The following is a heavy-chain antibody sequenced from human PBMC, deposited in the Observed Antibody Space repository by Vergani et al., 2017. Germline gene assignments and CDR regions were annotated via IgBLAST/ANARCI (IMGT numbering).Heavy chain of an antibody. CDR2: ISWNSNSI. D-gene: IGHD6-6*01. J-gene: IGHJ5*02. CDR1: GFTSAGYA. CDR3: AKDLGTSSGGGWFDP. V-gene: IGHV3-9*02. Sequence: EVQLEESGGGLVLPGRSLRLSCVASGFTSAGYAMHWVRQAPGKGLEWVSGISWNSNSIGYADSVKGRFTISRDNAKNSLYLQMNRLRAEETALYYCAKDLGTSSGGGWFDPWGQGTLVTVSS.